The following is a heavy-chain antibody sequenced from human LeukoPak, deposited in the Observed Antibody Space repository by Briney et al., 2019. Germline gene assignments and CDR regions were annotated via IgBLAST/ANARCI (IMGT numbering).Heavy chain of an antibody. CDR1: GGSISSSNW. Sequence: SETLSLTCAVSGGSISSSNWWSWVRQPPGKGLEWIGEIYHSGSTNYNPSLKSRVTISVDKSKNQFSLKLSSVTAADTAVYYCARDYDSSVKSDAFDIWGQGTMVTVSS. J-gene: IGHJ3*02. CDR3: ARDYDSSVKSDAFDI. CDR2: IYHSGST. V-gene: IGHV4-4*02. D-gene: IGHD3-22*01.